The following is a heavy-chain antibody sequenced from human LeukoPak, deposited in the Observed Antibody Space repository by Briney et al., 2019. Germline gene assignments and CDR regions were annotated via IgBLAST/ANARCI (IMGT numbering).Heavy chain of an antibody. CDR1: GFTLSNYW. Sequence: GGTLRLSCVASGFTLSNYWMSWVRQAPGKGLEWVANIKQDGSEKYYVDSVKGRFTIPRDNPKNSLYLQMNSLRAEDTAVYYCARDYSSSWSYYYYYMDVWGKGTTVTISS. CDR3: ARDYSSSWSYYYYYMDV. J-gene: IGHJ6*03. CDR2: IKQDGSEK. V-gene: IGHV3-7*01. D-gene: IGHD6-13*01.